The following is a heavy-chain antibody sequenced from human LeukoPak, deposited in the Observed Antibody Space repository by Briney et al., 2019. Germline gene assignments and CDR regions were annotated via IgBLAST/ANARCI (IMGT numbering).Heavy chain of an antibody. Sequence: GGSLRLSCAASGFTFSSYGMHWVRQAPGKGLEWVSYISSSGSTIYYADSVKGRFTISRDNAKNSLYLQMNSLRVEDTAVYYCARRPSSSSWPGWGQGTLVTVSS. CDR2: ISSSGSTI. D-gene: IGHD6-13*01. V-gene: IGHV3-48*04. CDR1: GFTFSSYG. J-gene: IGHJ4*02. CDR3: ARRPSSSSWPG.